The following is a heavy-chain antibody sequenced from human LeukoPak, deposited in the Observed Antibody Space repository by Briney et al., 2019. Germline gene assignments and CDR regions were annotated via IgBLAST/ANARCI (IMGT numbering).Heavy chain of an antibody. CDR2: IYYSGST. V-gene: IGHV4-59*08. CDR3: ARDSSGWYWLDS. J-gene: IGHJ5*01. D-gene: IGHD6-19*01. CDR1: GGSISSYY. Sequence: SETLSLTCTVSGGSISSYYWSWIRQPPGKGLEWIGYIYYSGSTNYNPSLKSRVTISVDTSKNQFSLKLSSVTAADTAVYYCARDSSGWYWLDSWGQGTLVTVSS.